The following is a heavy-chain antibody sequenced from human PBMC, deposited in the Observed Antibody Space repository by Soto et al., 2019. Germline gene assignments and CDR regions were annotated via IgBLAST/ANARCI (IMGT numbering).Heavy chain of an antibody. J-gene: IGHJ5*02. D-gene: IGHD1-1*01. CDR3: AVLQLESWFDP. CDR1: GGTFSSYT. V-gene: IGHV1-69*02. CDR2: IIPILGIA. Sequence: QVQLVQSGAEVKKPGSSVKVSCKASGGTFSSYTISWVRQAPGQGLEWMGRIIPILGIANYAQKFQGRVTITAAKSTNTAYMELSSLRSDDTAVYFCAVLQLESWFDPWGQGTLVTVSS.